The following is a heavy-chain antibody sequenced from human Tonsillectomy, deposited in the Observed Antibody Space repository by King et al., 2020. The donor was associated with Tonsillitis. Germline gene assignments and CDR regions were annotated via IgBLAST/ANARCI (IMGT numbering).Heavy chain of an antibody. J-gene: IGHJ4*02. D-gene: IGHD1-26*01. CDR1: GGSISSYY. V-gene: IGHV4-4*07. CDR2: IYTSGST. Sequence: QVQLQESGPGLVKPSETLSLTCTVSGGSISSYYWSWIRQPAGKGLEWIGRIYTSGSTNYNPSLKSRVTMSVDTSKNKFSLKRRSLTAADTAVYYCARVAEYSGSSFDYWGQGTLVAVSS. CDR3: ARVAEYSGSSFDY.